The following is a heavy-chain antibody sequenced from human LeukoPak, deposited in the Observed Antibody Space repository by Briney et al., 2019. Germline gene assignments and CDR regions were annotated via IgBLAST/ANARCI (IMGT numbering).Heavy chain of an antibody. D-gene: IGHD2-2*01. CDR3: AKPIRYCSSTSCYGRYYFDY. J-gene: IGHJ4*02. CDR1: GFTFSSYA. CDR2: ISGSGSSA. V-gene: IGHV3-23*01. Sequence: GGSLRLSCAASGFTFSSYAMSWVRQAPGKGLEWVSAISGSGSSAFFADSVKGRFTISRDNSKNTLYLQMNSLRAEDTAVYYCAKPIRYCSSTSCYGRYYFDYWGQGTLVTVSS.